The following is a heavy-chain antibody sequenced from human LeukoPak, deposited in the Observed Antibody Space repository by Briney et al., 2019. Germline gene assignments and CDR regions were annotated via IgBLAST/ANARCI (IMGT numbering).Heavy chain of an antibody. CDR3: SRLLSTVTTNWFDP. J-gene: IGHJ5*02. D-gene: IGHD4-17*01. CDR2: IIPIFGTA. V-gene: IGHV1-69*13. CDR1: GGTFSSYA. Sequence: SVKVSCKASGGTFSSYAISWVRQAPGEGLEWMGGIIPIFGTANYAQKFQGRVTITADESTSTAYMGLSSLRSEDTAVYYCSRLLSTVTTNWFDPWGQGTLVTVSS.